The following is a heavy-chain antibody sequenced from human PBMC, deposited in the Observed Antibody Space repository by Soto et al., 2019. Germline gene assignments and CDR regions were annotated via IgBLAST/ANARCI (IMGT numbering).Heavy chain of an antibody. D-gene: IGHD6-13*01. CDR1: GFTFSDYY. J-gene: IGHJ4*02. CDR3: VRRPGTASDY. Sequence: XGSLRLSCSASGFTFSDYYMSWIRQAPGKGLEWVSYISSSSSYTNYADSVKGRFTISRDNAKNSLYLQMNSLRAEDTAVYYCVRRPGTASDYWGQGTLVTAPQ. V-gene: IGHV3-11*06. CDR2: ISSSSSYT.